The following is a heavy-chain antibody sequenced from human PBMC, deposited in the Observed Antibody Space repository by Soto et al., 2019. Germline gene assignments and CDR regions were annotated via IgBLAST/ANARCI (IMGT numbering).Heavy chain of an antibody. CDR1: GGSMRSGDYY. V-gene: IGHV4-30-4*01. CDR2: IHNSGST. CDR3: AGADDYSTSFDY. J-gene: IGHJ4*02. Sequence: PSETLSLTCTVSGGSMRSGDYYWGWIRQPPGRGLEWIANIHNSGSTYYNPSLKSRVIISGDTSKNQFSLKVSSVTAADTAVYYCAGADDYSTSFDYWGRGTLVTVYS. D-gene: IGHD4-4*01.